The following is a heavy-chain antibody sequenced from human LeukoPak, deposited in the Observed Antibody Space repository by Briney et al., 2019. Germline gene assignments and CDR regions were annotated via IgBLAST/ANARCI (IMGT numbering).Heavy chain of an antibody. J-gene: IGHJ4*02. Sequence: SETLSLTCAVYGGSFSGYYWSWIRQPPGKGLEWIGETNHSGSTNYNPSLKSRVTISVDTSKNQFSLKLSSVTAADTAVYYCARGLYYDFWSGYYWGLDYWGQGTLVTVSS. D-gene: IGHD3-3*01. V-gene: IGHV4-34*01. CDR1: GGSFSGYY. CDR2: TNHSGST. CDR3: ARGLYYDFWSGYYWGLDY.